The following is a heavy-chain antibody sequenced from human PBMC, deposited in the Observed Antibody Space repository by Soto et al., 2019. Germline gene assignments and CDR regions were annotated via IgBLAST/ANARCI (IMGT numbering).Heavy chain of an antibody. Sequence: QVQLVQSGAEVRKPGSSVKVSCKASGGTFSRHAISWVRQAPGQGLEWMGGIIPMFGTGNHAQKFQGRVTITADESTSTAYMELSSLRSEDTAVYYCARVIAARPGYYYGMDVWGQGTTVTVSS. CDR1: GGTFSRHA. D-gene: IGHD6-6*01. V-gene: IGHV1-69*01. CDR2: IIPMFGTG. CDR3: ARVIAARPGYYYGMDV. J-gene: IGHJ6*02.